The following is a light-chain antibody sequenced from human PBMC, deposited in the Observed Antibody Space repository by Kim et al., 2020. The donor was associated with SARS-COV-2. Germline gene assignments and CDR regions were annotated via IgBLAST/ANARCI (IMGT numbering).Light chain of an antibody. V-gene: IGLV3-1*01. CDR1: KLGDKY. CDR3: QAWDSSTYV. J-gene: IGLJ1*01. Sequence: SVSPGQTASLTCSGDKLGDKYVCWYQQKPGQSPVLVIYQDSKRPSGIPERFSGSNSGNTATLTISGTQAMDEADYYCQAWDSSTYVFGTGTKVTVL. CDR2: QDS.